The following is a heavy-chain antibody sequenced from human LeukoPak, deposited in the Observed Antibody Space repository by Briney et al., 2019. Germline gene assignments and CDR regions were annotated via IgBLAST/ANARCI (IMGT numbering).Heavy chain of an antibody. Sequence: ASVKVSCKASGYTFTSYAMNWVRQAPGQGLEWMGWINTNTGNPTYAQGFTGRFVFSLDTSVSTAYLQISGLKAEDTAVYYCARGRFRRDSNWFDPWGQGTLVTVSS. CDR3: ARGRFRRDSNWFDP. J-gene: IGHJ5*02. V-gene: IGHV7-4-1*02. CDR1: GYTFTSYA. D-gene: IGHD3-22*01. CDR2: INTNTGNP.